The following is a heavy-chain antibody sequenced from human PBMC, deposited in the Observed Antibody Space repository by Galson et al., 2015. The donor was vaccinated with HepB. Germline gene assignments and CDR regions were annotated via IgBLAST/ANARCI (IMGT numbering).Heavy chain of an antibody. CDR1: GGTFSSYT. CDR2: IIPILGIA. CDR3: ARHALPHSSGWWGGYWFDP. Sequence: SVKVSCKASGGTFSSYTISWVRQAPGQGLEWMGRIIPILGIANYAQKFQGRVTITADKSTSTAYMELSSLRSEDTAVYYCARHALPHSSGWWGGYWFDPWGQGTLVTVSS. V-gene: IGHV1-69*02. D-gene: IGHD6-19*01. J-gene: IGHJ5*02.